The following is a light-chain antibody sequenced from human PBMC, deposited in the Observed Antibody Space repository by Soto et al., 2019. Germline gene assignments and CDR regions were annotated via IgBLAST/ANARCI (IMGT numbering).Light chain of an antibody. J-gene: IGKJ1*01. Sequence: EIVLTQSPGTLSLSPGERATLSCRASQSISSSNLVWYQQKPGQAPRLLIYGASSRATGIPDRFSGSGSGTDFTPTISSLEPEDLAVYFCHHCGGSQPFGQGTKVETK. V-gene: IGKV3-20*01. CDR3: HHCGGSQP. CDR2: GAS. CDR1: QSISSSN.